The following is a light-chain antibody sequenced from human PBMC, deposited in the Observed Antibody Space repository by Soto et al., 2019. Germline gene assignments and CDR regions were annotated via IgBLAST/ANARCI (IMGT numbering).Light chain of an antibody. Sequence: SVMTQSPLSLPVTPGEPASISCRSSQSLLHSNGYNYLDWYLQKPGQSPQLLIYLGSNRASGVPDRFSGSASGTDFTLKISRVEAEDVGVYYCMQALQTPRTFGQGTKVEIK. CDR1: QSLLHSNGYNY. CDR2: LGS. J-gene: IGKJ1*01. V-gene: IGKV2-28*01. CDR3: MQALQTPRT.